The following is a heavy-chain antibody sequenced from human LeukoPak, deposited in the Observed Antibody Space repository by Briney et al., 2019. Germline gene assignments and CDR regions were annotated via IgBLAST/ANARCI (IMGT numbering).Heavy chain of an antibody. J-gene: IGHJ3*02. CDR1: GYTFTSYD. D-gene: IGHD6-13*01. CDR3: ASYTTSSSYAFDI. Sequence: GASVTVSCKASGYTFTSYDINWVRQATGQGLEWMGWMNPNSGNTGYAQKFQGRVTMTRNTSISTAYMELSSLRSEDTAVYYCASYTTSSSYAFDIWGQGTMVTVSS. CDR2: MNPNSGNT. V-gene: IGHV1-8*01.